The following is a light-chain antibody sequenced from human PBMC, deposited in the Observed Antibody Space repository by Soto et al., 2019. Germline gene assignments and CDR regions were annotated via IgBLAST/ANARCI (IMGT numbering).Light chain of an antibody. CDR1: QSVSSN. J-gene: IGKJ1*01. CDR3: QQCNDWPRT. Sequence: EIVMTQSPATLSVSPGERATLSCRASQSVSSNLAWYQQKPGQAPRLLIYDVSTRATGIPARFSGSGSGTEFTLTISSLQSEDFALYYCQQCNDWPRTFGQGTKVDIK. V-gene: IGKV3-15*01. CDR2: DVS.